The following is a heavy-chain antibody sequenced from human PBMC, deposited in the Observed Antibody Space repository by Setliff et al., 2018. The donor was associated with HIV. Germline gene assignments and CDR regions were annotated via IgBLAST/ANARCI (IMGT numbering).Heavy chain of an antibody. CDR2: IDHGGSP. Sequence: LRLSCVASGFNFTSYSMNWIRQSPGKGLEWIGEIDHGGSPTYNPSFKSRVSISLDTANKQFSLTLNSLTAADSALYFCAGGFPKYNFRLFDSWGQGTLVTVSS. CDR1: GFNFTSYS. J-gene: IGHJ5*01. D-gene: IGHD6-25*01. CDR3: AGGFPKYNFRLFDS. V-gene: IGHV4-34*08.